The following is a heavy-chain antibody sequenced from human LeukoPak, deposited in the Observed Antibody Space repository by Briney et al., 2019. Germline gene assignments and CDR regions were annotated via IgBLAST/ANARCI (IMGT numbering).Heavy chain of an antibody. D-gene: IGHD3-9*01. CDR2: IYPGDSDT. J-gene: IGHJ4*02. CDR1: GYTFTSYW. Sequence: GESLKISCEGSGYTFTSYWIAWVRQMPGKGLEWMGIIYPGDSDTRYSPSFQGQVTISADKSISTAYLQWSSLRSSDTAMYYCARQAEQTILTGIDYWGQGTLVTVSS. V-gene: IGHV5-51*01. CDR3: ARQAEQTILTGIDY.